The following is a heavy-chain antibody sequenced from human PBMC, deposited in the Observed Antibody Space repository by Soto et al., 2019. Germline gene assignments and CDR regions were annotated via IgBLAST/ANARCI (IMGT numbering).Heavy chain of an antibody. V-gene: IGHV3-30-3*01. CDR2: ISYDGSNK. D-gene: IGHD6-6*01. Sequence: VQLVESGGGVVQPGRSLRLSCAASGFTFSSYAMHWVRQAPGKGLEWVAVISYDGSNKYYADSVKGRFTISRDNSKNTLYLQMNSLRAEDTAVYYCARDYQRIAARPDFDYWGQGTLVTVSS. J-gene: IGHJ4*02. CDR1: GFTFSSYA. CDR3: ARDYQRIAARPDFDY.